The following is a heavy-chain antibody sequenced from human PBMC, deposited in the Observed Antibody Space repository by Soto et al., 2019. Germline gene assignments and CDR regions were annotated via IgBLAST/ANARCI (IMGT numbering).Heavy chain of an antibody. CDR3: VKDDGGYPSTAPH. J-gene: IGHJ4*02. Sequence: GKGLDWVSGISGSGDRTYYADSAKGRFTISKDISRNSLSLQLDSLGVEDTAVYFCVKDDGGYPSTAPHWGQGTLVTVSS. V-gene: IGHV3-23*01. D-gene: IGHD3-22*01. CDR2: ISGSGDRT.